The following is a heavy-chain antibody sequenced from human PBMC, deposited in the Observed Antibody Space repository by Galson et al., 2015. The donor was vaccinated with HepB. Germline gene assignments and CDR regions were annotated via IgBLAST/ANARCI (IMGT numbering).Heavy chain of an antibody. V-gene: IGHV4-34*01. Sequence: SETLSLTCAVYGGSFSDYHWNWIRQPPGKGLEWIGEINHSEGTHYSPSLKSRLTISVDTSKNQFSLKLTSVTAADTAVYYCARGLSGSNAVLPAAKRKHYYYMDVWGKGITVIVSS. CDR1: GGSFSDYH. CDR2: INHSEGT. D-gene: IGHD2-2*01. CDR3: ARGLSGSNAVLPAAKRKHYYYMDV. J-gene: IGHJ6*03.